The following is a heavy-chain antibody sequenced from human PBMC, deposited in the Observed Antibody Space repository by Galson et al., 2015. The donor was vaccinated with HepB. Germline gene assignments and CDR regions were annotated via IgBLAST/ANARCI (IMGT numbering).Heavy chain of an antibody. V-gene: IGHV1-46*01. D-gene: IGHD2-21*02. Sequence: SVKVSCKASGYTFTSYYMHWVRQAPGQGLEWMGIINPSGGSTSYAQKFQGRVTVTRDTSTSTVYMELSSLRSEDTAVYYCARTLAYCGGDCYSVDYWGQGTLVTVSS. CDR2: INPSGGST. CDR1: GYTFTSYY. CDR3: ARTLAYCGGDCYSVDY. J-gene: IGHJ4*02.